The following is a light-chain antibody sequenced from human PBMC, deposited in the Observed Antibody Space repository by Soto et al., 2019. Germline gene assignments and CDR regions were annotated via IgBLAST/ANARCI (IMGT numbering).Light chain of an antibody. CDR2: DVS. J-gene: IGLJ2*01. CDR1: SSDVGGYKY. Sequence: QSALTQPASVSGSRGQSITISCTGTSSDVGGYKYVSWYQQHPGKAPKLMIYDVSNRPSGVSNRFSGSKSGNTASLTISGLQAEDEADYYCSSYTSSSTRLVFGGGTKLTVL. V-gene: IGLV2-14*03. CDR3: SSYTSSSTRLV.